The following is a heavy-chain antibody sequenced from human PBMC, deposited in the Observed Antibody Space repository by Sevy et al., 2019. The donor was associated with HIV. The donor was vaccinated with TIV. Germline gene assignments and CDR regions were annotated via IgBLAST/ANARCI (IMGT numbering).Heavy chain of an antibody. Sequence: ASVKVSCKASGYTFTSYDINWVRQATGQGLEWMGWMNPNSGNTGYAQKFQGRATMTRNTSISTAYMELSSLRSEDTAVYYCARGEDTAMATGFDYYYGMDVWGQGTTVTVS. CDR1: GYTFTSYD. D-gene: IGHD5-18*01. V-gene: IGHV1-8*01. CDR2: MNPNSGNT. CDR3: ARGEDTAMATGFDYYYGMDV. J-gene: IGHJ6*02.